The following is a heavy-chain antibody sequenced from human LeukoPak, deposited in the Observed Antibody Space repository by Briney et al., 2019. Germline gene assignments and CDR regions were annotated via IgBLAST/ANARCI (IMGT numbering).Heavy chain of an antibody. D-gene: IGHD5-24*01. Sequence: GGSLRLSCAASGFTFISYWMTWVRQAPGKGLEWVANIKQDGSEKYYVDSVKGRFTISRDNAKNSLYLQMNSLRAEDTAVYYCARAAGDGYDCWGQGTLVTVSS. CDR1: GFTFISYW. CDR2: IKQDGSEK. CDR3: ARAAGDGYDC. J-gene: IGHJ4*02. V-gene: IGHV3-7*03.